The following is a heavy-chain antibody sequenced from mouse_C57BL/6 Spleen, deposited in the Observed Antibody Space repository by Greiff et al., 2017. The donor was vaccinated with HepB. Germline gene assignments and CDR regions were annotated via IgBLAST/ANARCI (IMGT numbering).Heavy chain of an antibody. J-gene: IGHJ4*01. Sequence: VQLQQSGAELVRPGASVKLSCTASGFNIKDYYMHWVKQRPEQGLEWIGRIDPEDGDTEYAPKFQGKATMTADTSSNTAYLQLSSLTSEDTAVYYCATWGTTVVATDAMGYWGPGTSVTVSS. V-gene: IGHV14-1*01. CDR2: IDPEDGDT. CDR3: ATWGTTVVATDAMGY. D-gene: IGHD1-1*01. CDR1: GFNIKDYY.